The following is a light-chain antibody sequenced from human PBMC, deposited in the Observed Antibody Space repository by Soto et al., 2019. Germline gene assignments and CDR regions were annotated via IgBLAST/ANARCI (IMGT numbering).Light chain of an antibody. CDR3: QQYYAYPRT. V-gene: IGKV1-8*01. J-gene: IGKJ1*01. Sequence: AIRMTQSPSSLSASPGDRVAITCRASQGIINYLAWYQQKPEKAPKLLIHGASTLQSGVPSRFSGSGSGTDFTLTINFLQSEDFATYFCQQYYAYPRTFGQGTKVEIK. CDR2: GAS. CDR1: QGIINY.